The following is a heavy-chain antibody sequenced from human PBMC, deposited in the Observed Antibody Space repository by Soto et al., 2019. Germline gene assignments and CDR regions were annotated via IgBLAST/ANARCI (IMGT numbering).Heavy chain of an antibody. Sequence: GESLKLSCKGSGYSFTSYWISWVRQMPGQGLEWMGRIDPSDSYTNYSPSFHVHVTISADKSISTAYLHWSSLKASDTAMYYCARHGLYSSSWYKKVHAMDVWGQGTTVTVSS. CDR1: GYSFTSYW. D-gene: IGHD6-13*01. CDR2: IDPSDSYT. V-gene: IGHV5-10-1*01. J-gene: IGHJ6*02. CDR3: ARHGLYSSSWYKKVHAMDV.